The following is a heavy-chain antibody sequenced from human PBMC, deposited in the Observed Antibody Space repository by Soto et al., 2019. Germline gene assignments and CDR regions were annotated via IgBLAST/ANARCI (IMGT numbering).Heavy chain of an antibody. J-gene: IGHJ4*02. V-gene: IGHV1-46*01. CDR2: INPSGGST. Sequence: QVQLVQSGAEVKKPGASVKVSCKASGYTFTSYYMHWVRQAPGQGLEWMGIINPSGGSTSYAQKFQGRVTMTRDTSTSTVYMELSGLRSEDTAVYYCARAPTTGGYYAYFDYWGQGTLVTVSS. CDR1: GYTFTSYY. D-gene: IGHD3-22*01. CDR3: ARAPTTGGYYAYFDY.